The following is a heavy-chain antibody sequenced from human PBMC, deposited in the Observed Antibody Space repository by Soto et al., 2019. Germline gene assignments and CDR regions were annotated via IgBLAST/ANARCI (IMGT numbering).Heavy chain of an antibody. V-gene: IGHV1-69*13. D-gene: IGHD3-22*01. CDR3: ARISAPYYYDSSGSLDY. J-gene: IGHJ4*02. CDR2: IIPIFGTA. Sequence: SVKVSCKASGGTFSSYAISWVRQAPGQGLEWMGGIIPIFGTANYAQKFQGRVTITADESTSTAYMELSSLRSEDTAVYYCARISAPYYYDSSGSLDYWGQGTLVTVSS. CDR1: GGTFSSYA.